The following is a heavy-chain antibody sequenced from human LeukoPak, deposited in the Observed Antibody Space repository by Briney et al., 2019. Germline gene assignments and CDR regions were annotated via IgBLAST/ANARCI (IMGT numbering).Heavy chain of an antibody. J-gene: IGHJ4*02. D-gene: IGHD6-25*01. V-gene: IGHV4-34*01. CDR1: GGSFSGYY. Sequence: SETLSLTCAVYGGSFSGYYWSWIRQAPGKGLEWIGSLYYGESSHYNPSLKGRATLSVDTSNNQFSLKLTSVTAADAAVYFCARQLPTAAADTRGYFDYWGQGTVVTVSS. CDR2: LYYGESS. CDR3: ARQLPTAAADTRGYFDY.